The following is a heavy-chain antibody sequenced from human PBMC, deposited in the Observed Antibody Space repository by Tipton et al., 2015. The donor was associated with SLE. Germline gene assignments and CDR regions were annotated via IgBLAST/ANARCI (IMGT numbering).Heavy chain of an antibody. D-gene: IGHD1-14*01. V-gene: IGHV1-18*01. CDR1: GYTFTSYG. J-gene: IGHJ3*02. CDR2: ISAYNGDT. Sequence: QLVQSGAEVKKPGASVKVSCKASGYTFTSYGICWVRQAPGQGLEWMGWISAYNGDTNYAQKFQGRVTMTTDTSTSTAYMELRSRRSDDTAVYYCARDALYYRNAFDIWGQGTMVTVAS. CDR3: ARDALYYRNAFDI.